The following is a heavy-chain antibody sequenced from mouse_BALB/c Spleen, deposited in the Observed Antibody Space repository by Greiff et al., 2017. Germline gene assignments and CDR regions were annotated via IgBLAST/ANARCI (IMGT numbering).Heavy chain of an antibody. D-gene: IGHD1-1*01. CDR3: ARAGDYYGSRGGYYFDY. V-gene: IGHV3-2*02. CDR1: GYSITSDYA. J-gene: IGHJ2*01. Sequence: DVQLQESGPGLVKPSQSLSLTCTVTGYSITSDYAWNWIRQFPGNQLEWMGYISYSGSTSYTPSLKSRISITRYTSKNQFFLQLNSVSTEDTATYDSARAGDYYGSRGGYYFDYWGQGTTLTVSS. CDR2: ISYSGST.